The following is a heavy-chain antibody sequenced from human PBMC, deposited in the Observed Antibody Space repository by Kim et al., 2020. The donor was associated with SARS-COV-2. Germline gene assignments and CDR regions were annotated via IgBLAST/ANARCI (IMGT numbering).Heavy chain of an antibody. CDR3: TRGGYVGSYSRWDI. V-gene: IGHV3-74*01. D-gene: IGHD1-26*01. J-gene: IGHJ3*02. CDR1: GFTFSSYW. Sequence: GGSLRLSCAASGFTFSSYWMHWVRQVPGKGLVWVSRIDSDGSTTTYADSVKGRFTISRDNAKNTLYLQMNSLRTEDTGVYYCTRGGYVGSYSRWDIWGPGQMVTVPS. CDR2: IDSDGSTT.